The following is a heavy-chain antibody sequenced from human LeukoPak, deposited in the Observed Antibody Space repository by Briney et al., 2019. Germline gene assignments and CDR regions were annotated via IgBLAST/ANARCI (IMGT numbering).Heavy chain of an antibody. CDR3: ARGVEWLRRENLYYYYYYMDV. Sequence: SVKVSCKASGGTFSSYAISWVRQAPGQGLEWMGGIIPIFGTANYAQKFQGRVTITTDESTSTAYMELSSLRSEDTAVYYCARGVEWLRRENLYYYYYYMDVWGKGTTVTVSS. V-gene: IGHV1-69*05. CDR2: IIPIFGTA. CDR1: GGTFSSYA. D-gene: IGHD5-12*01. J-gene: IGHJ6*03.